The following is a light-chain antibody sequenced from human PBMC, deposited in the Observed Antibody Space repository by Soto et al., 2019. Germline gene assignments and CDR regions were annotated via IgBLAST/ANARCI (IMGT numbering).Light chain of an antibody. J-gene: IGKJ1*01. Sequence: PGDRATLSCRASQSISSTYLAWYQQKPGQAPRPLISAASNRATGTPDRFSGSGSGTDFTLTISRLEPEDFAVYYCQQYGSSRWTFGQGTKVDIK. V-gene: IGKV3-20*01. CDR3: QQYGSSRWT. CDR2: AAS. CDR1: QSISSTY.